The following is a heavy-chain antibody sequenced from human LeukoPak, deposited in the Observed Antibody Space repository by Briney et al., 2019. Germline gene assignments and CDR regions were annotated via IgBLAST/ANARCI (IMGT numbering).Heavy chain of an antibody. Sequence: ASVKVPCKASGYTFTGYYMHWVRQAPGQGLEWMGWINPNSGGTNYAQKFQGRVTMTRDTSISTAYMELSRLRSDDTAVYYCARADTAMVTDFDYWGQGTLVTVSS. V-gene: IGHV1-2*02. CDR2: INPNSGGT. CDR1: GYTFTGYY. CDR3: ARADTAMVTDFDY. J-gene: IGHJ4*02. D-gene: IGHD5-18*01.